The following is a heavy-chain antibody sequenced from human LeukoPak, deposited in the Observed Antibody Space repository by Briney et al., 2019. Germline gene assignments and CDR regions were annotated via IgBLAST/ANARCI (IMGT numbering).Heavy chain of an antibody. CDR3: ARTGTTMDDYYYYMDV. CDR1: GGSISSSSYY. J-gene: IGHJ6*03. D-gene: IGHD1-1*01. Sequence: SETLSLTCTVSGGSISSSSYYWGWIRQPPGKGLEWIGSIYYSGSTYYNPSLKSRVTISVDTSKNQFSLKLSSVTAADTAVYYCARTGTTMDDYYYYMDVWGKGTTVTVSS. V-gene: IGHV4-39*07. CDR2: IYYSGST.